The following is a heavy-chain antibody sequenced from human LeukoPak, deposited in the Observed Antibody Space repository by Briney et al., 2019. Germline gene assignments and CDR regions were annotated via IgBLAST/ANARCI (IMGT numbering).Heavy chain of an antibody. CDR3: AGTPWFGELTLDY. CDR2: IVAGSGNT. J-gene: IGHJ4*02. Sequence: SVKVSCKASGFTFTSSTIQWVRQARGQRLEWIGWIVAGSGNTNYAQKFQERVIITRDMSTTTVYMELSSLRSEDTAVYYCAGTPWFGELTLDYWGQGTPVTVSS. V-gene: IGHV1-58*02. D-gene: IGHD3-10*01. CDR1: GFTFTSST.